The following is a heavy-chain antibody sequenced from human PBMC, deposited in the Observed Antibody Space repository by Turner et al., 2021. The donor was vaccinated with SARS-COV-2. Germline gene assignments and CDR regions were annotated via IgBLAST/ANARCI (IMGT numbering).Heavy chain of an antibody. J-gene: IGHJ5*01. D-gene: IGHD3-3*01. CDR2: IYYRGST. CDR3: ARELRFNWLDS. Sequence: QLQLQESGPGLVKPSETLCVTRPVSGASMINSAYYWGWVRQPPGKGLEWVGYIYYRGSTNYNPSLKSRVTMSVDTSKNQFSLKLRSVTAADTAVYYCARELRFNWLDSWGQGTLVTVSS. V-gene: IGHV4-61*08. CDR1: GASMINSAYY.